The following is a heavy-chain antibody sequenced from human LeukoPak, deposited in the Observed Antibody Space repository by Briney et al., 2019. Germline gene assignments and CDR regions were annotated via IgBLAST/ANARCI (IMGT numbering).Heavy chain of an antibody. Sequence: PGGSLSLSCAASGFTFSSYAMSWVRQAPGKGLEWVSAISGSGGSTYYADSVKGRFTISRDNSKNTLYLQMNSLRAEDTAVYYCAKSPGLYYDILNGYWNYFDYWGQGTLVTVSS. CDR1: GFTFSSYA. D-gene: IGHD3-9*01. V-gene: IGHV3-23*01. CDR2: ISGSGGST. J-gene: IGHJ4*02. CDR3: AKSPGLYYDILNGYWNYFDY.